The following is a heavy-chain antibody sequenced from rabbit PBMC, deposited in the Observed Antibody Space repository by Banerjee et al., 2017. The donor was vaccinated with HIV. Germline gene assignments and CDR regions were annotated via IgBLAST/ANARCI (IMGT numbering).Heavy chain of an antibody. D-gene: IGHD2-1*01. CDR2: IFTSSAGT. J-gene: IGHJ5*01. CDR3: ARDDYGVMWLDL. V-gene: IGHV1S45*01. CDR1: GLDFSSYG. Sequence: QEQLVEYGGDLVQPEGSLTLTCKASGLDFSSYGVSWVRQAPGKGLEWIACIFTSSAGTSYASWAKGRFTISKTSSTTVTLQMTSLTAADTATYFCARDDYGVMWLDLWGQGTLVTVS.